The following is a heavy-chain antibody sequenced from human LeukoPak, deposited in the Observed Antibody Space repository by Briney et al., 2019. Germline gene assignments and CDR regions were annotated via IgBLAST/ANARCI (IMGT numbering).Heavy chain of an antibody. D-gene: IGHD2-2*01. J-gene: IGHJ5*02. Sequence: PSETPSLTCTVSGGSISSYYWSWIRQPPGKGLEWIGYIYYSGSTNYNPSLKSRVTISVDTSKNQFSLKLSSVTAADTAVYYCARNRGERVPAAVGVFDPWGQGTLVTVSS. CDR3: ARNRGERVPAAVGVFDP. CDR1: GGSISSYY. CDR2: IYYSGST. V-gene: IGHV4-59*08.